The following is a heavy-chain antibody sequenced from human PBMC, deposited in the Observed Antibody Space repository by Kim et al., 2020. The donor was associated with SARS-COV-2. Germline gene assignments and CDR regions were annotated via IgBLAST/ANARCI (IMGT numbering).Heavy chain of an antibody. CDR3: ARDLAAAGSFDY. V-gene: IGHV3-11*06. CDR2: ISSSSSYT. D-gene: IGHD6-13*01. J-gene: IGHJ4*02. CDR1: GFTFSDYY. Sequence: GGSLRLSCAASGFTFSDYYMSWIRQAPGKGLEWVSYISSSSSYTNYADSVKGRFTISRDNAKNSLYLQMNSLRAEDTAVYYCARDLAAAGSFDYWGQGTLVTVSS.